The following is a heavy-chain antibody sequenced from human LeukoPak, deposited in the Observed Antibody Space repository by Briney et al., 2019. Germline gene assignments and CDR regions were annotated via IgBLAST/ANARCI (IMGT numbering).Heavy chain of an antibody. CDR1: GFTFSGSA. CDR3: ARSQPGIDAFDI. V-gene: IGHV3-73*01. Sequence: GGSLRLSCAASGFTFSGSALDWVRQGPGKGLEWIGRIRSKVNSYATEYIASVKGRFTISRDDSKTPAYLQMTSLRREDTAVYYCARSQPGIDAFDIWGQGTMVTVSS. CDR2: IRSKVNSYAT. J-gene: IGHJ3*02.